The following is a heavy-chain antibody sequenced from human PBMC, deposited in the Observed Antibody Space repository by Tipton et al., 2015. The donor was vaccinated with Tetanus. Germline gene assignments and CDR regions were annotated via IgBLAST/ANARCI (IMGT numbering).Heavy chain of an antibody. CDR3: AREADCSGGSCFSGDFDN. V-gene: IGHV3-33*08. D-gene: IGHD2-15*01. J-gene: IGHJ4*02. CDR2: SWYDGTDK. CDR1: GFTFNTYS. Sequence: AAPGFTFNTYSMNWVRQAPGKGLEWVAVSWYDGTDKYYADSVKGRFTISRDNSKNTLYLQMNSLRAEDTAVYYCAREADCSGGSCFSGDFDNWGQGTQVTVSS.